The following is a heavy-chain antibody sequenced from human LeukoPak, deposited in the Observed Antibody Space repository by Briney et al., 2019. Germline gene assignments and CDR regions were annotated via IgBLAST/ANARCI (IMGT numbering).Heavy chain of an antibody. CDR3: ANYDSSGYFFDY. CDR1: GGSISSGGYS. J-gene: IGHJ4*02. Sequence: SETLPLTCAVSGGSISSGGYSWSWIRQPPGKGLEWIGYIYHSGSTYYNPSLKSRVTISVDRSKNQFSLRLSPVTAADTAVYYCANYDSSGYFFDYWGQGTLVTVSS. D-gene: IGHD3-22*01. CDR2: IYHSGST. V-gene: IGHV4-30-2*01.